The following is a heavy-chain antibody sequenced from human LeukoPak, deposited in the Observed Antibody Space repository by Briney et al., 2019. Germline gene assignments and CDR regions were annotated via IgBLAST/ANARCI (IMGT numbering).Heavy chain of an antibody. J-gene: IGHJ4*02. CDR1: GGSISSSSYY. Sequence: SETLSLTCTVSGGSISSSSYYWGWIRQPPGKGLEWIGSIYYSGSTYYNPSLKSRVTISVDTSKNQFSLKLSSVTAADTAVYYCASGRMVQGVIGFDYWGQGTLVTVSS. CDR3: ASGRMVQGVIGFDY. CDR2: IYYSGST. D-gene: IGHD3-10*01. V-gene: IGHV4-39*01.